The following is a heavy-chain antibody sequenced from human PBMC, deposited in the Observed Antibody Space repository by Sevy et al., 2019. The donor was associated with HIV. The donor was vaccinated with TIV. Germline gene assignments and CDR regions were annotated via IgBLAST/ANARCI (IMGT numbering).Heavy chain of an antibody. D-gene: IGHD6-6*01. CDR3: AKDYARRFSTSSGDFDY. CDR2: IRYDGSNK. Sequence: GGSLRLSCAASGFSFSDYGMHWVRQAPGKGLEWVTLIRYDGSNKYYPDTVKGRFTISRDNSKNTLYLQMNSLRAEDTAVYYCAKDYARRFSTSSGDFDYWGQGTLVTVSS. CDR1: GFSFSDYG. V-gene: IGHV3-30*02. J-gene: IGHJ4*02.